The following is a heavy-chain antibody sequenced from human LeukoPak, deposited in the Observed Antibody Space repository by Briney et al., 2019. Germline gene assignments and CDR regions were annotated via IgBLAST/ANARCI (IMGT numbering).Heavy chain of an antibody. CDR1: GFTFDDYA. CDR2: ISWNSGSI. Sequence: GRSLRLSCAASGFTFDDYAMHWVRHAPGKGLEWVSGISWNSGSIGYADSVKGRFTISRDNAKNSLYLQMNSLRAEDTALYYCAKSVGQWLVHWFDPWGQGTLVTVSS. D-gene: IGHD6-19*01. V-gene: IGHV3-9*01. J-gene: IGHJ5*02. CDR3: AKSVGQWLVHWFDP.